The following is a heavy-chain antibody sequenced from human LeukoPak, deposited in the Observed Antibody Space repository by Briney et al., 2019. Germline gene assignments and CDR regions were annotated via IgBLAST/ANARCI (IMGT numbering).Heavy chain of an antibody. Sequence: SETLSLTCTVSGGSISSSSYYWGWNRQPPGKGLEWIGSIYYSGSTYYNPSLKSRVTISVDTSKNQFSLKLSSVTAADTAVYYCARARPATARYYFDYWGQGTLVTVSS. CDR3: ARARPATARYYFDY. V-gene: IGHV4-39*01. CDR1: GGSISSSSYY. D-gene: IGHD2-21*02. J-gene: IGHJ4*02. CDR2: IYYSGST.